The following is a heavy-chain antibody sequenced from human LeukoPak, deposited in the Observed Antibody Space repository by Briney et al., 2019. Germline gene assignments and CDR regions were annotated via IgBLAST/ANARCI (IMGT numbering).Heavy chain of an antibody. V-gene: IGHV1-18*01. CDR3: ARVGATYGDPLEYDY. CDR2: ISGYNGKT. D-gene: IGHD1-26*01. Sequence: ASVKVSCKASGYSFATYAITWVRQAPGLGLEWMGWISGYNGKTNYAPKLQGGLTMATDTSTSTAYMELRSLRSDDTAMYYCARVGATYGDPLEYDYWGQGTLVTVSS. CDR1: GYSFATYA. J-gene: IGHJ4*02.